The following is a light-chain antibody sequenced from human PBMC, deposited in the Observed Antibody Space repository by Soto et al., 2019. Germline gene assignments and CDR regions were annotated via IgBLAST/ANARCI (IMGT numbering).Light chain of an antibody. J-gene: IGKJ1*01. CDR1: QSVSSN. V-gene: IGKV3-15*01. CDR3: QKYNNWPPDRT. Sequence: EIVMTQSPATLSVSPGERATLSCRASQSVSSNLAWYQQKPAQAPRLLIYGASTRATGIPARFSGGGSGTEFTLTIRSLQSEDFAIYFCQKYNNWPPDRTFGQGTKVEIK. CDR2: GAS.